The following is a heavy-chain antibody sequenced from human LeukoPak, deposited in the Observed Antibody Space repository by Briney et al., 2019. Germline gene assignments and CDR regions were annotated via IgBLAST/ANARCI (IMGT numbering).Heavy chain of an antibody. CDR1: GGSFSGYY. D-gene: IGHD5-18*01. V-gene: IGHV4-34*01. CDR2: INHRGST. CDR3: ANSRGYSYGSYYYYYYMDV. J-gene: IGHJ6*03. Sequence: SETLSLTCAVYGGSFSGYYWSWIRQPPGKGLEWIGEINHRGSTNYNPSLKSRVTISVDTSKNQFSLKLSSVTAADTAVYYCANSRGYSYGSYYYYYYMDVWGKGTTVTVSS.